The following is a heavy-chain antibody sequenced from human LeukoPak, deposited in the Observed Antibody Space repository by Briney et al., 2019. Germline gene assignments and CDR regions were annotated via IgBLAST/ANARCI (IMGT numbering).Heavy chain of an antibody. Sequence: GGSMRLSCAASGFTFSSYAMSWVRQAPGKGLEWVSAISGSGGSTYYADSVKGRFTISRDNSKNTLYLQMNSLRAEDTAVYYCAKALYGSGSTMDCWGQGTLVTVSS. CDR2: ISGSGGST. CDR3: AKALYGSGSTMDC. V-gene: IGHV3-23*01. J-gene: IGHJ4*02. D-gene: IGHD3-10*01. CDR1: GFTFSSYA.